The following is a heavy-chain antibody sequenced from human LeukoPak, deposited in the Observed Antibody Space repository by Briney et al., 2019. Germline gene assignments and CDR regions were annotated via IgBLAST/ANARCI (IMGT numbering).Heavy chain of an antibody. Sequence: PSETLSLTCTVSGGSISSYYWSWIRQPAGKGLEWIARIYTSGSTIYNPSLKSRVTISVDKSKNQFSLKLSSVTAADTAVYYCARDIGSTSLHYYYYMDVWGKGTTVTVAS. V-gene: IGHV4-4*07. CDR3: ARDIGSTSLHYYYYMDV. J-gene: IGHJ6*03. CDR1: GGSISSYY. D-gene: IGHD2-2*01. CDR2: IYTSGST.